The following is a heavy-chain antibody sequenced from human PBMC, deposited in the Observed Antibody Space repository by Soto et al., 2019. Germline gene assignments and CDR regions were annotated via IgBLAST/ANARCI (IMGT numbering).Heavy chain of an antibody. CDR1: GGSINSYY. D-gene: IGHD3-10*01. V-gene: IGHV4-59*01. CDR3: ARDKLSSNAFDL. CDR2: SYYSGGT. J-gene: IGHJ3*01. Sequence: SETLSLTCTVSGGSINSYYWNWIRQPPGKGLEWIGNSYYSGGTYYNPSLKSRVTISVDTSKRQFSLKLTSVTAADTAVYYCARDKLSSNAFDLWGQGTTVTVSS.